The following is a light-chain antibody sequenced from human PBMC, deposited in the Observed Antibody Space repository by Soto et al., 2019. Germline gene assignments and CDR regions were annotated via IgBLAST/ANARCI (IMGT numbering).Light chain of an antibody. CDR1: QSVNLN. Sequence: EIMMTQSPGTLSVSPGEGATLSCTASQSVNLNLAWYQQKPGKPPSLLLYGASTRATGIPVRFRCSGSGTDFTLTISSLKSEDSAVYYCHQYNSWPRGNFGPGTKVEIK. J-gene: IGKJ3*01. CDR3: HQYNSWPRGN. V-gene: IGKV3-15*01. CDR2: GAS.